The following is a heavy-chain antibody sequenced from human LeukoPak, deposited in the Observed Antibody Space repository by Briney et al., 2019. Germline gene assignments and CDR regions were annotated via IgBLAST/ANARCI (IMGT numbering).Heavy chain of an antibody. CDR2: ISGDGGST. CDR1: GFIFDDYA. D-gene: IGHD6-6*01. J-gene: IGHJ4*02. CDR3: AKIEGSSSYYFDY. V-gene: IGHV3-43*02. Sequence: SGGSLRLSCAAPGFIFDDYAIHWVRQAPGKGLEWVSLISGDGGSTFYADSVKGRFTISRDNSKNTLYLQMSSLRTEDTAVYYCAKIEGSSSYYFDYWGQGTLVTVSS.